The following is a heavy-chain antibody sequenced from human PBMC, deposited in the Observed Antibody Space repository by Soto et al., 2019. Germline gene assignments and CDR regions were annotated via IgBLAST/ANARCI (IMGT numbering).Heavy chain of an antibody. CDR2: IFPLTDIP. CDR3: ARGPFVVLNYFES. V-gene: IGHV1-69*02. Sequence: QVQLVQSGTEVKKPGSSVKVSCKASGGTFRNYPINWVRQAPGQGLEWMGSIFPLTDIPDYAQKFQARLTISADKSTSTAYMELSSLTSDDTAMYFCARGPFVVLNYFESWGQATLVTVSS. J-gene: IGHJ4*02. D-gene: IGHD3-16*02. CDR1: GGTFRNYP.